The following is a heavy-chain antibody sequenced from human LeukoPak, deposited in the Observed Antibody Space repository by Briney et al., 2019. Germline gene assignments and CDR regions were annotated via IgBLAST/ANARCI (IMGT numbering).Heavy chain of an antibody. D-gene: IGHD3-3*01. V-gene: IGHV4-4*07. CDR2: IYTSGST. CDR1: GGSFRIYF. J-gene: IGHJ4*02. CDR3: ARDRFGDLNYFDY. Sequence: PSDTLSLTCTVSGGSFRIYFWSWIRQPAGKGLEWIGRIYTSGSTNYNPSLKSRVTISADKSTNQFSLKLSSVTAADTAVYYCARDRFGDLNYFDYWGQGTLVTVSS.